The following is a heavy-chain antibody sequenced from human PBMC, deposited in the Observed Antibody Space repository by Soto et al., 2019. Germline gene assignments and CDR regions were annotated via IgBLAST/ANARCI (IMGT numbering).Heavy chain of an antibody. D-gene: IGHD1-7*01. J-gene: IGHJ4*02. CDR2: ISYDGSNK. V-gene: IGHV3-30*18. CDR3: AKDLWELQYFDY. Sequence: GGSLRLSCAASGFTFSSYGMHWVRQAPGKGLEWVAVISYDGSNKYYADSVKGRFTISRDNSKNTLYLQMNSLRAEDTAVYYCAKDLWELQYFDYWGQGTLVTVSS. CDR1: GFTFSSYG.